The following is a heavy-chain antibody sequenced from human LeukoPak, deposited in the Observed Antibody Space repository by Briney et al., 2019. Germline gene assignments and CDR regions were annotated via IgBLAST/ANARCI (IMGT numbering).Heavy chain of an antibody. D-gene: IGHD1-1*01. V-gene: IGHV4-31*03. CDR1: GGPISSGGYY. CDR3: ARGRWVLGRNWFDP. CDR2: IYYSGST. Sequence: SETLSLTCTVSGGPISSGGYYWSWIRQHPGKGLEWIGYIYYSGSTYYNPSLKSRVTISVDTSKNQFSLKLSSVTAADTAVYYCARGRWVLGRNWFDPWGQGTLVTVSS. J-gene: IGHJ5*02.